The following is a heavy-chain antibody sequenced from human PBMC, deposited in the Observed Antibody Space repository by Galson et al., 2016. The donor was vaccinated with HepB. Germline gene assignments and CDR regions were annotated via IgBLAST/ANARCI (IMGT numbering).Heavy chain of an antibody. V-gene: IGHV1-2*02. J-gene: IGHJ3*02. CDR2: INPDSGVT. D-gene: IGHD1-26*01. CDR3: ARDRYSGSYYVGAFDI. CDR1: GYTLTDYY. Sequence: SVKVSCKASGYTLTDYYIHWVRQAPGQGLEWMGWINPDSGVTSYAQKFQGRATMTRDTSISTVYMELSRLKSDDTAIYYCARDRYSGSYYVGAFDIWGQGTMVTVS.